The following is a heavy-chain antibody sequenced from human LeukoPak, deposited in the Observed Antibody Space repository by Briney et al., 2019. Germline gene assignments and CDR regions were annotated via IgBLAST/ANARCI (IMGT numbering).Heavy chain of an antibody. CDR2: IYYSGST. J-gene: IGHJ4*02. CDR3: ARQTPAVYYFDY. D-gene: IGHD2-15*01. CDR1: GGSISSYY. Sequence: SETLSLTCTVSGGSISSYYWSWIRQPPGKGLEWIGYIYYSGSTNYNPSLKSRVTISVDTSKNQFSLKLSSVTAADTAVYHCARQTPAVYYFDYWGQGTLVTVSS. V-gene: IGHV4-59*08.